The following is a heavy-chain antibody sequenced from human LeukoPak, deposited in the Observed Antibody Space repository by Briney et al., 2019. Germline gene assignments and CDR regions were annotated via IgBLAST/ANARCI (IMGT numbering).Heavy chain of an antibody. CDR1: GYTFTSYA. V-gene: IGHV1-3*01. Sequence: ASVKVSCRASGYTFTSYAMHWVRQAPGQRLEWMGWINAGNGNAKYSQKFQGRVTITRDTSASTAYMELSSLRSEDTAVYYCARAEYYYDSSGYYCWGQGTLVTVSS. D-gene: IGHD3-22*01. J-gene: IGHJ4*02. CDR2: INAGNGNA. CDR3: ARAEYYYDSSGYYC.